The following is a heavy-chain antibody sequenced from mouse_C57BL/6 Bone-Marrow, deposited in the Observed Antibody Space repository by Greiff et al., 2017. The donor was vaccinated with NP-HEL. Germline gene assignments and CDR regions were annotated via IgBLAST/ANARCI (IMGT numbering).Heavy chain of an antibody. CDR3: ASVLRSFAY. CDR1: GYTFTSYW. J-gene: IGHJ3*01. D-gene: IGHD1-2*01. CDR2: LYPGRGST. V-gene: IGHV1-55*01. Sequence: VQLQQPGAELVRPGTSVTLSCTASGYTFTSYWLTWVTQRPGQGLEWIGDLYPGRGSTNYNEKFKGTATLTVDTSSITAYMQLSSLTSEDSAVYYCASVLRSFAYRGKGTLVTVSA.